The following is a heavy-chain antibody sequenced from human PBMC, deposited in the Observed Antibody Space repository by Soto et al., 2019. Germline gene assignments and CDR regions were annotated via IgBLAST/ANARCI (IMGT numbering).Heavy chain of an antibody. J-gene: IGHJ6*02. CDR2: IYYSGST. Sequence: PSETLSLTCTVSGGSISSGDYYWSWIRQPPGKGLEWIGYIYYSGSTYYNPSLKSRVTISVDTSKNQFSLKLSSVTAADTAVYYCARETAQAEGMGMDVCGQGTTVTVSS. CDR1: GGSISSGDYY. V-gene: IGHV4-30-4*01. CDR3: ARETAQAEGMGMDV.